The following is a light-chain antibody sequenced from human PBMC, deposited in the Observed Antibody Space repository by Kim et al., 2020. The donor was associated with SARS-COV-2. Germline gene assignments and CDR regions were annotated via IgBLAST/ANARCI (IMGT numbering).Light chain of an antibody. CDR1: QDISSY. Sequence: DIQMTQSPSSLSTSVGDRVTITCRANQDISSYLAWYQQKPGKVPKLLIYAASTLQSGVPSRFSGGGSGTHFTLTSSSLQPEDVATYYCQKYNPAPWTFGQGTQVDIK. J-gene: IGKJ1*01. CDR2: AAS. CDR3: QKYNPAPWT. V-gene: IGKV1-27*01.